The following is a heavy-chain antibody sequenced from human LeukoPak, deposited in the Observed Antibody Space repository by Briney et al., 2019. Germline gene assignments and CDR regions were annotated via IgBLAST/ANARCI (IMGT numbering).Heavy chain of an antibody. CDR2: INHSGSA. Sequence: SETLSLTCGVYGGSFSGYLWNWIRQPPGKGLEWLGEINHSGSANYHPSLKSRVTISVDTSKNQVSLSLSSVTAADTAVYYCAGGPRESYYNWLGPWGQGTLVTVSS. D-gene: IGHD3-10*01. CDR1: GGSFSGYL. V-gene: IGHV4-34*01. CDR3: AGGPRESYYNWLGP. J-gene: IGHJ5*02.